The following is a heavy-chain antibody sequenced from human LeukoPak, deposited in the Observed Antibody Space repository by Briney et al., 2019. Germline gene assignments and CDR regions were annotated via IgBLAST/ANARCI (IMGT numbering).Heavy chain of an antibody. J-gene: IGHJ4*02. D-gene: IGHD3-16*01. CDR2: ISYDGSNK. Sequence: ERSLRLSCAASGFTFSSYAMHWVRQAPGKGLEWVAVISYDGSNKYYADSVKGRFTISRDNAKNSLYLQMNSLRAEDTAVYYCARDGGLHYYFDYWGQGTLVTVSS. CDR1: GFTFSSYA. V-gene: IGHV3-30-3*01. CDR3: ARDGGLHYYFDY.